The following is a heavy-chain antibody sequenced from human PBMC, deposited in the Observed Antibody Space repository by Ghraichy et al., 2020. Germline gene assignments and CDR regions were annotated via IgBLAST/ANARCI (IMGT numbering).Heavy chain of an antibody. V-gene: IGHV3-23*01. CDR2: TSGGGGIT. Sequence: LSLTCAASGFTFSSYAMSWVRQAPGKGLEWVSATSGGGGITYYADSVKGRFTISRDNPKNTLSLQMNSLRAEDTAVYYCAKHRYSSNWLDAFDIWGQGTMVTVSS. CDR1: GFTFSSYA. CDR3: AKHRYSSNWLDAFDI. J-gene: IGHJ3*02. D-gene: IGHD1-1*01.